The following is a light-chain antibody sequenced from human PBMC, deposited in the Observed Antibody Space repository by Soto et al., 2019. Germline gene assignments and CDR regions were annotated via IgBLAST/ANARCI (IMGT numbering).Light chain of an antibody. CDR2: EGS. Sequence: VXWXQXXXXXAPXXIIYEGSERPSXVSNRFSGSKSXNXASLTISGXQAEDEADYYCCSYAGINTFVFGTGTKVTVL. J-gene: IGLJ1*01. V-gene: IGLV2-23*03. CDR3: CSYAGINTFV.